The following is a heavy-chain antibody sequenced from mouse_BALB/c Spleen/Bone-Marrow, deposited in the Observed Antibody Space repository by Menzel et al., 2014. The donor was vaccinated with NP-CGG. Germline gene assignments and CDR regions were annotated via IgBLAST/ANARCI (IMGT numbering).Heavy chain of an antibody. J-gene: IGHJ4*01. CDR3: ARSGYYGSSPYYAMDY. V-gene: IGHV5-17*02. Sequence: EVKLVESGGGLVQPGGSRKLSCAASGFTFSSFGMHWVRQAPEKGLEWVAYISSGSSTIYYADTVKGRFTISRDNPKNTLFLQMTSLRSEDTAMYYCARSGYYGSSPYYAMDYWGQGTSVTVSS. CDR2: ISSGSSTI. CDR1: GFTFSSFG. D-gene: IGHD1-1*01.